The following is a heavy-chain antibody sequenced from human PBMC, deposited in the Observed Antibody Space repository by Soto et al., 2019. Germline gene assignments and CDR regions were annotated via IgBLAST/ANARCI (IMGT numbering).Heavy chain of an antibody. CDR3: AKDRVGTRNYVFIDYYYYYGMDV. D-gene: IGHD1-7*01. V-gene: IGHV3-30*18. Sequence: PGGSLRLSCAASGFTFSSYGMHWVRQAPGKGLEWVAVISYDGSNKNYADSVKGRFTISRDNSKNTLYLQMNSLRAEDTAVYYCAKDRVGTRNYVFIDYYYYYGMDVWGQGTTVTVSS. CDR1: GFTFSSYG. CDR2: ISYDGSNK. J-gene: IGHJ6*02.